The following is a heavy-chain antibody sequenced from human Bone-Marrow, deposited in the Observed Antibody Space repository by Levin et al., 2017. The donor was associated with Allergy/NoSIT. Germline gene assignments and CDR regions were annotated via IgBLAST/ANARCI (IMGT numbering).Heavy chain of an antibody. J-gene: IGHJ6*03. CDR3: ARGPGGSSWPYFYYYYMDV. D-gene: IGHD6-13*01. CDR2: LIPLFGAA. CDR1: GDTFNNYA. Sequence: SVKVSCKASGDTFNNYAVNWVRQAPGQGLEWMGGLIPLFGAAHYAQKFQDRVTITADDSTTIAYMELNSLTSDDTAVYYCARGPGGSSWPYFYYYYMDVWGKGTTVTVSS. V-gene: IGHV1-69*13.